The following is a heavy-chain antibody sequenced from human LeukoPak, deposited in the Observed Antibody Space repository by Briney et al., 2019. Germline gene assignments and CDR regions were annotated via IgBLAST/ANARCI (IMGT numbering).Heavy chain of an antibody. Sequence: SVKVSCKASGYTFTGYYMHWVRQGPGQGLEWMGWINPNSGGTNYAQKFQGRVTMTRDTSISTAYMELSRLRSDDTAVYDCARGDEYCGGDCYYFDYWGQGTLVTVSS. CDR2: INPNSGGT. D-gene: IGHD2-21*02. CDR3: ARGDEYCGGDCYYFDY. V-gene: IGHV1-2*02. J-gene: IGHJ4*02. CDR1: GYTFTGYY.